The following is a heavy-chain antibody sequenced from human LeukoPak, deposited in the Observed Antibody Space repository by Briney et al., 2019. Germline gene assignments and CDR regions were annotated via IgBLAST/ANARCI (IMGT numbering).Heavy chain of an antibody. J-gene: IGHJ6*02. CDR3: ARGINGYSYGPYYGMDV. V-gene: IGHV4-59*01. Sequence: SETLSLTCTVSGGSISSYYWSWIRQPPGKGLEWIGYIYYSGSTNYNPSLKSRVTISVDTSKNQFSLKLSSVTAADTAVYCCARGINGYSYGPYYGMDVWGQGTTVTVSS. D-gene: IGHD5-18*01. CDR1: GGSISSYY. CDR2: IYYSGST.